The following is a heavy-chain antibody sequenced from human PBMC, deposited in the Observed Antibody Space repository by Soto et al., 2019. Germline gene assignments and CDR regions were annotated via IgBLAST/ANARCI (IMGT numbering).Heavy chain of an antibody. V-gene: IGHV1-18*01. CDR2: ISALNGNT. CDR1: GYTFTHYG. CDR3: ARVYGSGSYIAFDF. D-gene: IGHD3-10*01. J-gene: IGHJ3*01. Sequence: QVQLVQSGAEVKKPGASVKVSCKASGYTFTHYGISWVRQAPGQGLAWMGWISALNGNTKYVDNFQDRVTMTTDTSTNTSYMEVMSLRSDDTAIYYCARVYGSGSYIAFDFWGQGTMVTVSS.